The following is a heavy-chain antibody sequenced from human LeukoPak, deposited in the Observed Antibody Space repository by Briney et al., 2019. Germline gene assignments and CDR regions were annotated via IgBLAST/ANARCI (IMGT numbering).Heavy chain of an antibody. Sequence: GGSLRLSCAASGFTFSSYWMSWVRQAPGKGLEWAATIKQDGSEKYYVDSVKGRFTISRDNANNSLYLQMFSLRAEDTAVYYCARGFGSFYWGQGTLVTVSS. D-gene: IGHD3-10*01. CDR2: IKQDGSEK. CDR1: GFTFSSYW. CDR3: ARGFGSFY. J-gene: IGHJ4*02. V-gene: IGHV3-7*05.